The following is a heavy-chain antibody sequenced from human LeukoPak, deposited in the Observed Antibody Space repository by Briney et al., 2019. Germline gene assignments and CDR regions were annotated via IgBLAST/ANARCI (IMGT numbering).Heavy chain of an antibody. CDR3: ARGDYGDPFHYYYGMDV. V-gene: IGHV4-31*03. CDR2: IYYSGST. CDR1: GGSISSGGYY. Sequence: PSQTLSLTCTVSGGSISSGGYYWSWIRQHPGKGLEWIGYIYYSGSTYYNPSLKSRVTISVDTSKNQFSLKLSSVTAADTAVYYCARGDYGDPFHYYYGMDVWGQGTTVTVSS. J-gene: IGHJ6*02. D-gene: IGHD4-17*01.